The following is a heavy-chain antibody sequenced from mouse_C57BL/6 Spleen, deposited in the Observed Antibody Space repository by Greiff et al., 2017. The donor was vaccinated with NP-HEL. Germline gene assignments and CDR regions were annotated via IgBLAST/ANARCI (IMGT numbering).Heavy chain of an antibody. CDR2: IWSGGST. CDR1: GFSLTSYG. CDR3: ARNRGSSLFAY. V-gene: IGHV2-2*01. D-gene: IGHD1-1*01. Sequence: VMLVESGPGLVQPSQSLSITCTVSGFSLTSYGVHWVRQSPGKGLEWLGVIWSGGSTDYNAAFISRLSISKDNSKSQVFFKMNSLQADDTAIYYCARNRGSSLFAYWGQGTLVTVSA. J-gene: IGHJ3*01.